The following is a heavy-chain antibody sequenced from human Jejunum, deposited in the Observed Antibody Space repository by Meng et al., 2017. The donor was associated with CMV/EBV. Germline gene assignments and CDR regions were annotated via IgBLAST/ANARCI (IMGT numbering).Heavy chain of an antibody. CDR2: IDYHDGST. D-gene: IGHD3-3*01. J-gene: IGHJ6*02. CDR1: FVDYT. CDR3: AKDVTHYDFWSGSVGMDV. Sequence: FVDYTMHWVRQGPGKGLEWVSLIDYHDGSTFYSDSAKGRFTISRDSSKNALYLQMSSLRTEDSALYFCAKDVTHYDFWSGSVGMDVWGQGTTVTVSS. V-gene: IGHV3-43*01.